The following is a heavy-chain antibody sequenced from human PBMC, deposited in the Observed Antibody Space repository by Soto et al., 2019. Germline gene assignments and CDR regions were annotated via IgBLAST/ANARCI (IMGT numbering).Heavy chain of an antibody. V-gene: IGHV4-59*01. CDR2: IYYSGST. D-gene: IGHD3-3*01. J-gene: IGHJ5*02. CDR3: ARGIFGVVTTLDWFDP. CDR1: GGSISSYY. Sequence: SETLSLTCTVSGGSISSYYWSWIRQPPGKGLEWIGYIYYSGSTNYNPSLKSRVTISVDTSKNQFSLKLSSVTAADTAVYYCARGIFGVVTTLDWFDPWGQGTLVTVSS.